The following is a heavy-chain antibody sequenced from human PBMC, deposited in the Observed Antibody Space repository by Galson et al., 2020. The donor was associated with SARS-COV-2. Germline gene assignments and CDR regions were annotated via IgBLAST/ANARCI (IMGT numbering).Heavy chain of an antibody. J-gene: IGHJ4*02. CDR1: GGSISRSSYY. D-gene: IGHD3-16*01. Sequence: SETLSLTSTVSGGSISRSSYYWGWTRQHPGKGLEWIGSIYYRGRTHYNPSLKSRVTISVDTSKNQFSLKLSSVTAADTAVYYCARDNYDANEIDYWGQGTLVTVSS. CDR3: ARDNYDANEIDY. CDR2: IYYRGRT. V-gene: IGHV4-39*07.